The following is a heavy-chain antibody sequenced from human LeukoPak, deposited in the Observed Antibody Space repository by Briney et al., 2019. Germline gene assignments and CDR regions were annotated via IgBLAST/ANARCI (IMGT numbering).Heavy chain of an antibody. Sequence: PSETLSLTCTVSGGSISSSSYYWGWIRQPPGTGLEWIGSIYYSGSTYYNPSLKSRVTISVDTSKNQFSLKLSSVTAADTAVYYCARRERFACWFDPWGQGTLVTVSS. CDR3: ARRERFACWFDP. J-gene: IGHJ5*02. CDR1: GGSISSSSYY. D-gene: IGHD3-10*01. V-gene: IGHV4-39*01. CDR2: IYYSGST.